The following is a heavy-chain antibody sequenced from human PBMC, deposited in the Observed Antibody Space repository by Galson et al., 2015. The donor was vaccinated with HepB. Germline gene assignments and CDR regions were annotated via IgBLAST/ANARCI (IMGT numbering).Heavy chain of an antibody. J-gene: IGHJ4*02. Sequence: SMSLSCAAPGLTSTTSSFSSVRQAPRKGLDWVSPISSTGRSVYYADSLQGRFTISRDNAKNSLYLQMNSLRAEDTAMYYCVRADFGVASPYTTFDFWVQGALVTASS. V-gene: IGHV3-21*01. CDR2: ISSTGRSV. CDR3: VRADFGVASPYTTFDF. CDR1: GLTSTTSS. D-gene: IGHD3-3*01.